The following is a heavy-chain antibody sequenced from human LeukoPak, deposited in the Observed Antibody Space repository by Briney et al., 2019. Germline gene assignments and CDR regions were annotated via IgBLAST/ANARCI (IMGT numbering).Heavy chain of an antibody. CDR2: ISSSGSTI. Sequence: GGSLRLSCAASGFTFSSYGMHWVRQAPGKGLEWVSYISSSGSTIYYADSVKGRFTISRDNSKNTLYLQMNSLRAEDTAVYYCARGYSGSHFDYWGQGTLVTVSS. J-gene: IGHJ4*02. CDR3: ARGYSGSHFDY. D-gene: IGHD1-26*01. CDR1: GFTFSSYG. V-gene: IGHV3-48*01.